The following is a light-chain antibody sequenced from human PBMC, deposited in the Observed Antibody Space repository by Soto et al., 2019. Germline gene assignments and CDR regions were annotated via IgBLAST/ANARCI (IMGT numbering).Light chain of an antibody. V-gene: IGKV1-39*01. CDR1: ETITNY. J-gene: IGKJ3*01. CDR2: AAS. CDR3: QQSYNAMA. Sequence: DIQMTQSPSSLSASVGDRVTITCRASETITNYLNWYQQKPGKPPKLLIYAASSLQSGVPSRFSGSGSGTDFTLTSSSLQLEASATCYCQQSYNAMAFGPGTKVDIK.